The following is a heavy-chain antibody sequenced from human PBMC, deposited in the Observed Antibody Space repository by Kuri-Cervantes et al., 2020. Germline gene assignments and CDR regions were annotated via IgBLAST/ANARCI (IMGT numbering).Heavy chain of an antibody. Sequence: SETLSLTCAVYGGSFSGYYWSWIRQPPGKGLEWIGEINHSGSTNYNPSLKSRVTISVDTSKNQFSLKLSSVTAADTAVYYCARPRSTSSRGWFDPWGQGTLVTVSS. CDR3: ARPRSTSSRGWFDP. J-gene: IGHJ5*02. V-gene: IGHV4-34*01. CDR1: GGSFSGYY. D-gene: IGHD2-2*01. CDR2: INHSGST.